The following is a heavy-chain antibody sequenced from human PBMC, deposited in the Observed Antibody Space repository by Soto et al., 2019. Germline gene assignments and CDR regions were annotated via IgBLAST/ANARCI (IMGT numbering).Heavy chain of an antibody. CDR3: ARPFSGYETAMNV. D-gene: IGHD5-12*01. Sequence: EVQLVQSGAEVKKPGESLKISCKGSGYSFTTYWIAWVRQMPRKGLEWMGIIYPGDSDTKYSPSFQGQVTISADKSINTAYLQWSSLKASDTAMYYCARPFSGYETAMNVWGQGTTVAVSS. V-gene: IGHV5-51*01. J-gene: IGHJ6*02. CDR1: GYSFTTYW. CDR2: IYPGDSDT.